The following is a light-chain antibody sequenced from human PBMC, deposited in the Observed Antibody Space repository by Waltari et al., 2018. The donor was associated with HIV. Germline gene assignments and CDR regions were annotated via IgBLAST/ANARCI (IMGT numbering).Light chain of an antibody. CDR3: QHRNSWPPRCT. J-gene: IGKJ2*02. CDR1: QSVNSY. CDR2: DAS. Sequence: EVVLTQSPATLSLSPGDRATLSCRASQSVNSYLAWYQQKPGQAPRLLIYDASNRATGIPDRFSGSGAGTDFTLTISSLEPEEFALYYCQHRNSWPPRCTFGQGTKLEIK. V-gene: IGKV3-11*01.